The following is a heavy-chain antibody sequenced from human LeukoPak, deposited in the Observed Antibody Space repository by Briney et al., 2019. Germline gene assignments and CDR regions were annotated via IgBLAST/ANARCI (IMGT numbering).Heavy chain of an antibody. CDR3: ARGGIAAPGRGNYFDY. CDR1: GFTVSSNY. CDR2: IYSGGDT. J-gene: IGHJ4*02. Sequence: GGSLRLSCAASGFTVSSNYMSWVRQAPGKGLEWVSVIYSGGDTYYAASVKGRFTISRDSSKNTLYLQMNSLRAEDTAVYYCARGGIAAPGRGNYFDYWGQGTLVTVSS. D-gene: IGHD6-13*01. V-gene: IGHV3-66*01.